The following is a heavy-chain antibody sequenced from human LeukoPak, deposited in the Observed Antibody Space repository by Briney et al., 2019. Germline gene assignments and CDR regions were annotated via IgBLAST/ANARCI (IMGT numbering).Heavy chain of an antibody. Sequence: PGGSLRLSCAASGFTFSSYAMSWVRQAPGKGLEWVSAISGSGGSTYYADSVKGRFTISRDNSKNTLYLQMNSLRAEDTAVYYCAKDIVVVPAAPNDAFDIWGQGTMVTVSS. CDR3: AKDIVVVPAAPNDAFDI. J-gene: IGHJ3*02. CDR2: ISGSGGST. V-gene: IGHV3-23*01. D-gene: IGHD2-2*01. CDR1: GFTFSSYA.